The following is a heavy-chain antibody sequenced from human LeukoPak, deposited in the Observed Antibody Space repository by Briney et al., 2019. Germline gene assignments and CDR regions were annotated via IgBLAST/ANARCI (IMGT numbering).Heavy chain of an antibody. J-gene: IGHJ6*02. CDR2: INPNSGNT. Sequence: ASVKVSCKASGYTFTTYDINWVRQATGQGLQWMGWINPNSGNTGYAQKFQGRITITRNTSISTVYMELSSLRSEDTAVYYCARDRAVAGTKVYYYYGMDVWGQGTTVTVSS. V-gene: IGHV1-8*03. CDR3: ARDRAVAGTKVYYYYGMDV. D-gene: IGHD6-19*01. CDR1: GYTFTTYD.